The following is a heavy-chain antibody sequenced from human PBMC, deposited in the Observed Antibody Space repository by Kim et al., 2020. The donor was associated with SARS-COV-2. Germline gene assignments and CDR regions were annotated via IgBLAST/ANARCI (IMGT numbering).Heavy chain of an antibody. CDR3: ARDPGYGSGSRTDY. V-gene: IGHV1-18*01. D-gene: IGHD3-10*01. CDR1: GYTFTSYG. CDR2: ISAYNGNT. J-gene: IGHJ4*02. Sequence: ASVKVSCKASGYTFTSYGISWVRQAPGQGLEWMGWISAYNGNTNYAQKRQGRVTMTTGTSTSTAYMELRSLRSDDTAVYYCARDPGYGSGSRTDYWGQGTLVTVSS.